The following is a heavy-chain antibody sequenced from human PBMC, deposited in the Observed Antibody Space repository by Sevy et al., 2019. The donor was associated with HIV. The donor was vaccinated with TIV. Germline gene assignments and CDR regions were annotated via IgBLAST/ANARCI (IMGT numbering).Heavy chain of an antibody. V-gene: IGHV3-74*01. Sequence: GGSLRLSCAAPGITLTPYWMHWVRQVPGKGLVWVSRINSDGSSTSYAESVKGRFTISRDNGKNTLYLQMKSLRVEDTAVYFCSRGLYYYDMRGHQEPGDYWGQGVLVTVSS. CDR2: INSDGSST. J-gene: IGHJ4*02. D-gene: IGHD3-22*01. CDR3: SRGLYYYDMRGHQEPGDY. CDR1: GITLTPYW.